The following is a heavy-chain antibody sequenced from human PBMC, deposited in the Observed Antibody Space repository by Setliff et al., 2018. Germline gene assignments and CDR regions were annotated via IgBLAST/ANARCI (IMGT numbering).Heavy chain of an antibody. CDR2: IYHSRST. Sequence: LRETLSLTCAVSGGSISSSNWWSWVRQPPGKGLEWIGEIYHSRSTNCNPSLKSRVTISVDKSKNQFSLKLSSVTAADTAVYYCARFTGTTPYYYGMDVWGQGTTVTVSS. V-gene: IGHV4-4*02. CDR1: GGSISSSNW. D-gene: IGHD1-7*01. CDR3: ARFTGTTPYYYGMDV. J-gene: IGHJ6*02.